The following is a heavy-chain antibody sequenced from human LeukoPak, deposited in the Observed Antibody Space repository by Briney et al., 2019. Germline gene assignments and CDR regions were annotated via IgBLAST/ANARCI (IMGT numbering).Heavy chain of an antibody. D-gene: IGHD3-22*01. CDR3: ARALYYYEGSGYYYQVYFDY. Sequence: SETLSLTCAVSGGSISSGGYSWSWIRQPPGKGLEWIGYIYQSGSTYYNPSLKSRVTISLDRSKNQFSLKLTSVTAADTAVYYCARALYYYEGSGYYYQVYFDYWGQGTLVTVSS. V-gene: IGHV4-30-2*01. CDR1: GGSISSGGYS. J-gene: IGHJ4*02. CDR2: IYQSGST.